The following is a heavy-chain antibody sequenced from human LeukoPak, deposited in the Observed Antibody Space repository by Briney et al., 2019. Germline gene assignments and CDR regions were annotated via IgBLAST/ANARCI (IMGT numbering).Heavy chain of an antibody. V-gene: IGHV3-64D*06. CDR2: ISSNGGST. CDR1: AFIFSSYA. J-gene: IGHJ4*02. D-gene: IGHD3-9*01. Sequence: PGGSLRLSCSASAFIFSSYAMHWVRQAPGKGLEYVSVISSNGGSTYYADSVKGRFTISRDNSKNTLYLQMSSLRAEDTAVYYCAKGHYDILTGLLGGFFDYWGQGTLVTVSS. CDR3: AKGHYDILTGLLGGFFDY.